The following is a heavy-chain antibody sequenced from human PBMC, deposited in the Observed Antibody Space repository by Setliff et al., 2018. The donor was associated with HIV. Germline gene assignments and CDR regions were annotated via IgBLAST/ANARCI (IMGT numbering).Heavy chain of an antibody. D-gene: IGHD3-10*01. CDR3: ARLAIYGSD. J-gene: IGHJ6*02. CDR1: GGSINNYY. V-gene: IGHV4-4*09. Sequence: PSETLSLTCTVSGGSINNYYWSWMRQSPGKGLEWIGYIHSSGPTNYNPSLKSRVSISVDTSKNQFSLKVNSVTAADTAVYFCARLAIYGSDWGQGTTVTSP. CDR2: IHSSGPT.